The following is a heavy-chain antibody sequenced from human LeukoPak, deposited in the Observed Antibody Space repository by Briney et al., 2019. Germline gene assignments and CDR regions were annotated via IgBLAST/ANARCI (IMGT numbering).Heavy chain of an antibody. CDR3: SRGLHDYGDSTYYFDQ. CDR2: IRKKGYGENT. Sequence: QPGRSLRLSCTASGFSLGGDAWSWFRQAPGGGVEVVSFIRKKGYGENTDYGADVRGRFTISRDDAKSTADQQMKSLEIEDTALDYCSRGLHDYGDSTYYFDQWGRGTQVTVSS. CDR1: GFSLGGDA. V-gene: IGHV3-49*03. J-gene: IGHJ4*02. D-gene: IGHD4-17*01.